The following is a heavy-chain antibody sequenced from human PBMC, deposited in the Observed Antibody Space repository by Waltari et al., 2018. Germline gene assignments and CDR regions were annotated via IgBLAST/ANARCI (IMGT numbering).Heavy chain of an antibody. J-gene: IGHJ3*01. Sequence: EVQLVESGVGLVQPGGSLRLSCAASGFTFSDHYMDWVRQAPGKGLEWVGRTGNKANSYTTEYAASVKGRFTVSRDESRDSLYLQMTSLKTEDTAVYYCARGYHSFDVWGQGTMVTVSS. CDR1: GFTFSDHY. CDR3: ARGYHSFDV. CDR2: TGNKANSYTT. D-gene: IGHD1-20*01. V-gene: IGHV3-72*01.